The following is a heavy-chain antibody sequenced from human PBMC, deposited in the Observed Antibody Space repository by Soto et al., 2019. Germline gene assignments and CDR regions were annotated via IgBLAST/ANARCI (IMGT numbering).Heavy chain of an antibody. D-gene: IGHD3-16*01. J-gene: IGHJ4*02. CDR3: AKDAGFVWGSNGCLRAPLTGSYGGLDY. CDR1: GFTISSYA. CDR2: ISGSGGST. Sequence: EAQLLESGGGLVQPGGSLRLSCAASGFTISSYAMSWVRQAPGKGLEWVSGISGSGGSTYYADSVKGRFTISRDNSKNAVFLQKNSLRTEATAVYFCAKDAGFVWGSNGCLRAPLTGSYGGLDYWCQGTLVTVSS. V-gene: IGHV3-23*01.